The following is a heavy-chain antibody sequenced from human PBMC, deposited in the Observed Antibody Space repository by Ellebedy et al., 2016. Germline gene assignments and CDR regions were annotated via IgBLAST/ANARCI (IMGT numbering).Heavy chain of an antibody. V-gene: IGHV3-30*03. CDR1: GFTFSSYG. J-gene: IGHJ3*02. Sequence: GESLKISCAASGFTFSSYGMHWVRQAPGKGLEWVAVISYDGSNKYYADSVKGRFTISRDNSKNTLYLQMNSLRAEDTAVYYCARVHPAGALDIWGQGTMVTVSS. CDR2: ISYDGSNK. CDR3: ARVHPAGALDI. D-gene: IGHD6-25*01.